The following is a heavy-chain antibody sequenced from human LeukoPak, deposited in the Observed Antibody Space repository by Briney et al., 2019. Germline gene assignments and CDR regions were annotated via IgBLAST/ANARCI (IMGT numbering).Heavy chain of an antibody. D-gene: IGHD6-13*01. Sequence: KTSGTLSLTCAVSGGSISSSNWWSWVRPPPGKGLEWIGEIYHSGNTNYNPSLKSRVTISVDTSKNQFSLKLSSVTAADTAVYYCARVSFEERSSSSGYYYYYMDVWGKGTTVTISS. V-gene: IGHV4-4*02. J-gene: IGHJ6*03. CDR1: GGSISSSNW. CDR3: ARVSFEERSSSSGYYYYYMDV. CDR2: IYHSGNT.